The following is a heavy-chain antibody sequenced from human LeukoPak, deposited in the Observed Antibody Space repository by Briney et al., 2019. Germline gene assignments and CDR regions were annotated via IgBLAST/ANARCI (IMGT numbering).Heavy chain of an antibody. V-gene: IGHV3-33*01. J-gene: IGHJ4*02. CDR2: IWYDGSNK. CDR1: GFTFSSYG. D-gene: IGHD3-10*01. Sequence: GGSLRLSCAASGFTFSSYGMHWVRQAPGKGLEWVAVIWYDGSNKYYADSVKGRFTISRDNSKNTLYLQMDSLRAEDTAIYYCADFGTGSYCFDYWGQGTLVTVSS. CDR3: ADFGTGSYCFDY.